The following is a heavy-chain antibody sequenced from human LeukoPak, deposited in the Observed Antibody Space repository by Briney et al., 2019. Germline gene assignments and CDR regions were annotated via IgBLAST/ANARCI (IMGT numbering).Heavy chain of an antibody. CDR2: ISAYNGNT. D-gene: IGHD3-10*01. CDR3: ARGPYMVRGVTSEKYYFDY. CDR1: GYTFTSYG. Sequence: ASVKVSCKTSGYTFTSYGISWVRQAPGQGLEWMGWISAYNGNTNYAQKFQGRVTMTRDTSISTAYMELSRLRSDDTAVYYCARGPYMVRGVTSEKYYFDYWGQGTLVTVSS. V-gene: IGHV1-18*01. J-gene: IGHJ4*02.